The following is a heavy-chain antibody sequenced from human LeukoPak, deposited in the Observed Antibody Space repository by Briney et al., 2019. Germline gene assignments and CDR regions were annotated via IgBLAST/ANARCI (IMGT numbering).Heavy chain of an antibody. Sequence: PSETLSLTCTVSGGSISSSSYYWGWIRQPPGKGLEWIGSIYYSGSTYYNPSLKSRVTISVDRSKNQFSLKLSSVTAADTAVYYCARHEAAYDAFDIWGQGTMVTVSS. CDR3: ARHEAAYDAFDI. J-gene: IGHJ3*02. V-gene: IGHV4-39*01. CDR2: IYYSGST. D-gene: IGHD2-21*01. CDR1: GGSISSSSYY.